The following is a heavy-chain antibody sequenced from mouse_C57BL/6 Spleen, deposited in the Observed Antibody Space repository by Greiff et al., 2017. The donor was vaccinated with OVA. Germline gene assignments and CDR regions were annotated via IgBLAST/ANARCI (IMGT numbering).Heavy chain of an antibody. V-gene: IGHV5-17*01. D-gene: IGHD2-1*01. J-gene: IGHJ4*01. CDR3: ARSGNYEGYAMDY. Sequence: EVQLVESGGGLVKPGRSLKLSCAASGFTFSDYGMHWVRQAPEKGLEWVAYISSGSSTIYYADTVKGRFTISRDNAKNTLFLQMTSLRSEDTAMYYCARSGNYEGYAMDYWGQGTSVTVSS. CDR1: GFTFSDYG. CDR2: ISSGSSTI.